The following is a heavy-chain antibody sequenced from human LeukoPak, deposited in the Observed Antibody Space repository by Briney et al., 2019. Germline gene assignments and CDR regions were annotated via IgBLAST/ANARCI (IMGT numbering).Heavy chain of an antibody. Sequence: SETLSLTCAVYGGSFSNYYWSWIRQPPGKGLEWIGEINQSGVSNYNPSLKSRVTISVDTSKSQFSLKLSSVTAADTAVYYCARGVLGYYGMDVWGQGTTVTVSS. V-gene: IGHV4-34*01. D-gene: IGHD3-10*01. CDR3: ARGVLGYYGMDV. CDR2: INQSGVS. CDR1: GGSFSNYY. J-gene: IGHJ6*02.